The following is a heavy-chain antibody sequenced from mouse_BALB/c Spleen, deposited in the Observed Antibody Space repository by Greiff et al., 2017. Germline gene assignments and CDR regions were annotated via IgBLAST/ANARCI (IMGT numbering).Heavy chain of an antibody. CDR2: IYPYNGGT. Sequence: EVQLQQSGPELVKPGASVKISCKASGYTFTDYNMHWVKQSHGKSLEWIGYIYPYNGGTGYNQKFKSKATLTVDNSSSTAYMELRSLTSEDSAVYYCATTRDAWFAYWGQGTLVTVSA. CDR1: GYTFTDYN. CDR3: ATTRDAWFAY. J-gene: IGHJ3*01. V-gene: IGHV1S29*02.